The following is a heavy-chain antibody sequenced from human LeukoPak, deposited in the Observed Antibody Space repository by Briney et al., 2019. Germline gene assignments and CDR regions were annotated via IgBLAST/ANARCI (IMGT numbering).Heavy chain of an antibody. CDR1: GFTFYNYA. V-gene: IGHV3-64*02. CDR3: ATRHEYSYPY. CDR2: IGGNGDTS. J-gene: IGHJ4*02. Sequence: GGSLRLSCVASGFTFYNYAMHWVRQAPGKGLEYVSAIGGNGDTSYYADSVKGRLTISRDNSKNTVYLQLGSLRTEDIAVYYCATRHEYSYPYWGQGTLVTVSS. D-gene: IGHD5-18*01.